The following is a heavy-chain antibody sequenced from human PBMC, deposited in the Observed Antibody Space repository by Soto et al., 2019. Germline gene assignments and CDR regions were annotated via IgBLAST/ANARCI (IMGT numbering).Heavy chain of an antibody. CDR3: TRRASSSFYHFDF. CDR2: IDPSDSYV. J-gene: IGHJ4*02. V-gene: IGHV5-10-1*01. D-gene: IGHD2-2*01. CDR1: GYSFTAYW. Sequence: PGESLKISCQASGYSFTAYWITWVRQMPGKGLEWMATIDPSDSYVDYSPSFRGHVTFSVDRSITTVYLQWNSLKASDSAMYFCTRRASSSFYHFDFCGQGAMVTVYS.